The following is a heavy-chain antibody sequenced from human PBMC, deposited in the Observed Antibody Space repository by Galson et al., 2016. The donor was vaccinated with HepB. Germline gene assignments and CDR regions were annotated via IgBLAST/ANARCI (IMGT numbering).Heavy chain of an antibody. CDR2: IYNSGDT. J-gene: IGHJ4*02. V-gene: IGHV4-4*01. CDR3: TREAPGDYFDY. Sequence: ETLSLTCAVSGGSITTNNWWSWVRQPPGEGLEWMGQIYNSGDTNLNPSLKSRLTMSVDRSKNQFSLKLNSVTAADTALYFCTREAPGDYFDYWGQGVLVTVST. CDR1: GGSITTNNW.